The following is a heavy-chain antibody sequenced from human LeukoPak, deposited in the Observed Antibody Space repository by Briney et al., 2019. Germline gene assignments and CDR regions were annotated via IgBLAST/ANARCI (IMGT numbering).Heavy chain of an antibody. D-gene: IGHD3-22*01. CDR3: AKEDGYDSSGYPLQY. CDR1: GFTFSSYA. Sequence: QPGGSLRLSCAASGFTFSSYAMSWVRQAPGKGLEWVSAISGSGGSTYYADSVKGRFTISRDNSKKTLYLQMSSLRAEDTAVYYCAKEDGYDSSGYPLQYWGQGTLVTVSS. CDR2: ISGSGGST. V-gene: IGHV3-23*01. J-gene: IGHJ4*02.